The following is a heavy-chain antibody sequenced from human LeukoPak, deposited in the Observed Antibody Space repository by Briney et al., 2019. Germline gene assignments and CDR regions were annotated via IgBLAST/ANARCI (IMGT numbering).Heavy chain of an antibody. CDR1: GYTFTDYY. V-gene: IGHV1-2*02. D-gene: IGHD3-22*01. J-gene: IGHJ4*02. CDR3: ARNRILTYYCDSSGYHHFDY. Sequence: GASVTVSCKASGYTFTDYYMHWVRQAPGQGLEWMGWINPNSGGTNYAQKFQGRVTMTRDTSISTAYMELSRLRSDDTAVYYCARNRILTYYCDSSGYHHFDYWGQGTLVTVSS. CDR2: INPNSGGT.